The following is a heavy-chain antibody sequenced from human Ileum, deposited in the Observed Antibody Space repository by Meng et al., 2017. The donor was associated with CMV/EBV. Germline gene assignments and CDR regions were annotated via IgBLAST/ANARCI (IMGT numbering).Heavy chain of an antibody. CDR1: GGSTTSSTYY. D-gene: IGHD3-3*01. Sequence: LQGSGPGRVKPSETLPLTCPASGGSTTSSTYYWGWIRQPPGKGLEWIGSVYYSGTTYYNPSLKSRVNMSIDTSKNRFSLKLSSATAADTAVYYCARNVGFYSSQIAYWGQGALVTVSS. CDR3: ARNVGFYSSQIAY. CDR2: VYYSGTT. V-gene: IGHV4-39*07. J-gene: IGHJ4*02.